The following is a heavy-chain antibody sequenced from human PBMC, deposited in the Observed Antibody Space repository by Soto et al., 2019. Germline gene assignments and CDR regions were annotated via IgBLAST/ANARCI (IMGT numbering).Heavy chain of an antibody. CDR1: GGTFSSYA. CDR3: ARASYDSSGYYRDSFDI. J-gene: IGHJ3*02. Sequence: ASVKVSCKAPGGTFSSYAISWVRQAPGQGLEWMGGIIPIFGTANYAQKFQGRVTITADESTSTAYMELSSLRSEDTAVYYCARASYDSSGYYRDSFDILGQETMVTASS. D-gene: IGHD3-22*01. V-gene: IGHV1-69*13. CDR2: IIPIFGTA.